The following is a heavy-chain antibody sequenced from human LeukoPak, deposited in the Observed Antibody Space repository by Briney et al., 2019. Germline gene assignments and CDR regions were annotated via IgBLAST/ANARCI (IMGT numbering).Heavy chain of an antibody. Sequence: SVKVSCKASGYTFTSYGISWVRQAPGQGLEWMGWISAYNGNTNYAQKLQGRVTMTTDTSTSTAYMELRSLRSDDTAVYYCARAAEDIVVVIATSGEYFDYWGQGTLVTVSS. CDR1: GYTFTSYG. J-gene: IGHJ4*02. V-gene: IGHV1-18*01. CDR2: ISAYNGNT. CDR3: ARAAEDIVVVIATSGEYFDY. D-gene: IGHD2-21*01.